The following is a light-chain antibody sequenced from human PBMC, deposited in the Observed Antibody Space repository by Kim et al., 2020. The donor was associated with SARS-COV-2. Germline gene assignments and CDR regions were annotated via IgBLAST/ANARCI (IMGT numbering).Light chain of an antibody. CDR3: QKYNSAAWT. V-gene: IGKV1-27*01. CDR1: QDIANS. J-gene: IGKJ1*01. Sequence: ASVGDRVTITCRASQDIANSLAWYQQKPGKVPQVLIYAASTLQSGVPSRFSGSGSGTDFTLTIGSLQTEDVATYYCQKYNSAAWTFGPGTKVDIK. CDR2: AAS.